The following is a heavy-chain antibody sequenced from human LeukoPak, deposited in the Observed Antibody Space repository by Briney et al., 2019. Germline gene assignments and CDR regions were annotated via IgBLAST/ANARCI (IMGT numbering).Heavy chain of an antibody. CDR3: ARDQRRIAALDWFDP. CDR1: DYTFTTYG. Sequence: ASVKVSCKASDYTFTTYGISWVRQAPGQGFEWMGWISAYNGNTNYAQKLQGRVTMTTDTSTSTAYMELRSLRSDDTAVYYCARDQRRIAALDWFDPWGQGTLVTVSS. D-gene: IGHD6-6*01. CDR2: ISAYNGNT. V-gene: IGHV1-18*01. J-gene: IGHJ5*02.